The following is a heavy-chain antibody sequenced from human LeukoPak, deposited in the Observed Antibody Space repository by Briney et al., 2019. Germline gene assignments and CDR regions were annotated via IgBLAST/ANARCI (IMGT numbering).Heavy chain of an antibody. CDR3: AKDLRLGGYYPGRGFDI. D-gene: IGHD3-22*01. CDR2: ISLDGNNK. CDR1: GFTYRTYA. Sequence: GGPLTLLCAACGFTYRTYAMLWLRQAPGRGVEGVAAISLDGNNKYYTDSVKGRFTISRDTAKKSLYLYMNSLRPEDTALYYSAKDLRLGGYYPGRGFDIWGKGSRVTVSS. J-gene: IGHJ3*02. V-gene: IGHV3-30*04.